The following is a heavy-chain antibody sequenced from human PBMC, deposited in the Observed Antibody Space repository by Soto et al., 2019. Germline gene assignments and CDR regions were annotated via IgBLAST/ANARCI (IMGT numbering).Heavy chain of an antibody. Sequence: QVQLVESGGGVVQPGRSLRLSCAASGFTFSSYAMHWVRQAPGKGLEWVAVISYDGSNKYYADSVKGRFTISRDNSKNTLYLQMNSLRAEDTAVYYCARDKGSSWSEYDYYGMDVW. CDR2: ISYDGSNK. CDR1: GFTFSSYA. CDR3: ARDKGSSWSEYDYYGMDV. J-gene: IGHJ6*01. V-gene: IGHV3-30-3*01. D-gene: IGHD6-13*01.